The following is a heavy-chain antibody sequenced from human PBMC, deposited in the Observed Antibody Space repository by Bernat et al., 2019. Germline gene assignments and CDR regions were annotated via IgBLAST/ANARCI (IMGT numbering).Heavy chain of an antibody. Sequence: QVQLVQSGAEVKKPGASVKVSCKVSGYTLTELSMHWVRQAPGKGLEWMGGFDPEDGETIYAQKFQGKVTMTEDTATDTAYMELSNMRSEDTAVYYCATDRITMVRGVEVNFDYWGQGTLVTVSS. CDR1: GYTLTELS. CDR2: FDPEDGET. J-gene: IGHJ4*02. CDR3: ATDRITMVRGVEVNFDY. V-gene: IGHV1-24*01. D-gene: IGHD3-10*01.